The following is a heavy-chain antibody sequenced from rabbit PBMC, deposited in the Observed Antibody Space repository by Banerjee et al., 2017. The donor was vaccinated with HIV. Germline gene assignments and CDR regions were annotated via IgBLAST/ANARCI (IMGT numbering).Heavy chain of an antibody. V-gene: IGHV1S40*01. D-gene: IGHD2-1*01. CDR2: IDASSDTS. J-gene: IGHJ5*01. CDR1: GFTLSSYW. Sequence: QSLEESGGDLVKPGASLTLTCTASGFTLSSYWICWVRQAPGKGLEWIACIDASSDTSTYANWAKGRFTISKTSSTTVTLQMTSLTAADTATYFCARYSYDDYTDDWLDLWGQGTLVTV. CDR3: ARYSYDDYTDDWLDL.